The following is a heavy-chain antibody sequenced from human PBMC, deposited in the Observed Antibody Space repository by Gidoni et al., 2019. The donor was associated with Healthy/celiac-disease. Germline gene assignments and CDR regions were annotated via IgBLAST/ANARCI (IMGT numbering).Heavy chain of an antibody. CDR2: IIPIFGTA. J-gene: IGHJ5*02. V-gene: IGHV1-69*01. Sequence: QVQLVQSGAEVKKPGSSVKVSCKASGGTFSSYAISWVRQAPGQGLEWMGGIIPIFGTANYAQKFQGRVTITADESTSTAYMELSSLRSEDTAVYYCARHTLGAIFGGGWFDPWGQGTLVTVSS. CDR1: GGTFSSYA. CDR3: ARHTLGAIFGGGWFDP. D-gene: IGHD3-3*01.